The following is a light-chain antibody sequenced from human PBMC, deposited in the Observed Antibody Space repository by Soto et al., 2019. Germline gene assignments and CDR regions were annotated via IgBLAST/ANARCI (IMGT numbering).Light chain of an antibody. V-gene: IGKV3-20*01. CDR2: GAS. J-gene: IGKJ2*01. CDR3: QQYGSSHT. CDR1: QSVSSNY. Sequence: EIVLTQSPRTLSLSPGERATLSCRASQSVSSNYLAWYQQKPGQAPRLLIYGASSRATGIPDRFSGSGSGTDFTLTISRLEPEDFAVYYCQQYGSSHTFGQGTKLEIK.